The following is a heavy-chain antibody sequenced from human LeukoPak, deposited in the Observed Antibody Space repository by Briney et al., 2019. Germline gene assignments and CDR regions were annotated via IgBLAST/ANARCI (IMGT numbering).Heavy chain of an antibody. Sequence: SETLSLTCTVSGGSISSSSYYWGWIRQPPGKGLEWTGSIYYSGSTYYNPSLKSRVTISVDTSKNQFSLKLSSVTAADTAVYYCARLGGGRGRAFDIWGQGTMVTVSS. V-gene: IGHV4-39*07. CDR2: IYYSGST. CDR3: ARLGGGRGRAFDI. CDR1: GGSISSSSYY. J-gene: IGHJ3*02. D-gene: IGHD2-15*01.